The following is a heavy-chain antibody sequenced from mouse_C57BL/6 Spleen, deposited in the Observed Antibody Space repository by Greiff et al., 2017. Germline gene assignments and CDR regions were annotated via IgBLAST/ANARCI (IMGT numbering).Heavy chain of an antibody. CDR1: GYTFTSYW. Sequence: QVQLQQPGAELVMPGASVKLSCKASGYTFTSYWMHWVKQRPGQGLEWIGEIDPSDSYTNYNQKFKGKSTLTVDKSSSTAYMQLSSLTSEDSAVYYCARTIRPFYAMDYWGQGTSVTVSS. CDR2: IDPSDSYT. V-gene: IGHV1-69*01. J-gene: IGHJ4*01. CDR3: ARTIRPFYAMDY.